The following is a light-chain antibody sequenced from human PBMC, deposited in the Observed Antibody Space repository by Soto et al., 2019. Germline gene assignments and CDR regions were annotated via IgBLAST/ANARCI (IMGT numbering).Light chain of an antibody. Sequence: EIVMTQSPATLSVSPGERATLSCRASQSVSSNLAWYQQKPGQAPRLLIYGASTRATGIPARFSGSGSGTEFTITIRSLQSEDFAVYYCQQYNNWPPGRYTFGQGTKLEIK. CDR2: GAS. V-gene: IGKV3-15*01. J-gene: IGKJ2*01. CDR3: QQYNNWPPGRYT. CDR1: QSVSSN.